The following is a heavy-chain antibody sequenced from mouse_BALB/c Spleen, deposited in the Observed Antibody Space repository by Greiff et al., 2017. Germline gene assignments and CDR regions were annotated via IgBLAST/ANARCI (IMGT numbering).Heavy chain of an antibody. Sequence: EVQGVESGGGLVKPGGSLKLSCAASGFTFSSYAMSWVRQSPEKRLEWVAEISSGGSYTYYPDTVTGRFTISRDNAKNTLYLEMSSLRSEDTAMYYCARDRELGRSAYWGQGTLVTVSA. J-gene: IGHJ3*01. V-gene: IGHV5-9-4*01. CDR2: ISSGGSYT. CDR3: ARDRELGRSAY. D-gene: IGHD4-1*01. CDR1: GFTFSSYA.